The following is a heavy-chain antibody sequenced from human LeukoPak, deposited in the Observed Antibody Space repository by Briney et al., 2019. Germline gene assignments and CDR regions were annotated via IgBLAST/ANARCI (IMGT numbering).Heavy chain of an antibody. CDR3: ARGIDY. J-gene: IGHJ4*02. Sequence: GGSLRLSCAASGFTFSSYSMNWVRQAPGKGLEWVSSISDSSTYIYYADSVRGRFTISRDTSKNMVFLQMNSLRVEDTAVYYCARGIDYWGRGTLVTVSS. V-gene: IGHV3-21*04. CDR2: ISDSSTYI. CDR1: GFTFSSYS.